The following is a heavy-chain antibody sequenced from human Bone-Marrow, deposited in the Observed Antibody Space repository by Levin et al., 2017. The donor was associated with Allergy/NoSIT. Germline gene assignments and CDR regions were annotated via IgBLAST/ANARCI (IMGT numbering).Heavy chain of an antibody. CDR2: IKQDGSEK. CDR3: AVYRYSYGNTVDY. V-gene: IGHV3-7*01. J-gene: IGHJ4*02. Sequence: SCAASGFTFSSYWMSWVRQAPGKGLEWVANIKQDGSEKYYVDSVKGRFTISRDNAKNSLYLQMNSLRAEDTAVYYCAVYRYSYGNTVDYWGQGTLVTVSS. CDR1: GFTFSSYW. D-gene: IGHD5-18*01.